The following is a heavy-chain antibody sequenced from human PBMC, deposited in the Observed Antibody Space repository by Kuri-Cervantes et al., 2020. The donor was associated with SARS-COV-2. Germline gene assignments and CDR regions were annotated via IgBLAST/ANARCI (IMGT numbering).Heavy chain of an antibody. CDR3: ARVEDYCSGGTCYFRNNWFDP. V-gene: IGHV4-39*01. J-gene: IGHJ5*02. CDR1: GGSISSSSYY. Sequence: ESLKISCTVSGGSISSSSYYWGWIRQPPGKGLEWIGSIYYSGSTYYNPSLKSRVTISVDTSKNQFSLKLSSVTAADTAVYYCARVEDYCSGGTCYFRNNWFDPWGQGTLVTVSS. D-gene: IGHD2-15*01. CDR2: IYYSGST.